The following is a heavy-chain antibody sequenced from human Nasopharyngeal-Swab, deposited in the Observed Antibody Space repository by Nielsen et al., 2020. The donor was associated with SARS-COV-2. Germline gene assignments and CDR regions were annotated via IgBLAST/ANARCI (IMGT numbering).Heavy chain of an antibody. J-gene: IGHJ4*02. V-gene: IGHV1-18*01. CDR2: VSPYNGDT. D-gene: IGHD2/OR15-2a*01. Sequence: ASVKVSCKTSGYTFTTYGIGWVRQVAGQGLQWMEWVSPYNGDTNYAQSFQDRVTMTTDKSAGTAYMELRSLRSNDTGVYFCARDFGNGSPYFLDYWGQGTLVTVSA. CDR3: ARDFGNGSPYFLDY. CDR1: GYTFTTYG.